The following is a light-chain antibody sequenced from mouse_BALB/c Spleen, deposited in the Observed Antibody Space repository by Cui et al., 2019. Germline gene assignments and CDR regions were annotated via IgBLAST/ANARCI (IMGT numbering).Light chain of an antibody. CDR3: LQYASSPYT. V-gene: IGKV9-120*02. CDR2: ATS. Sequence: DIQTTQSPAYLSASSGERVSLMCRGSQDIGSSLNWLQQKPDGTIKRLIYATSSLASGVPKRFSGSRSGSDYSLTISSLESEDFVDYYCLQYASSPYTFGGGTKLEIK. CDR1: QDIGSS. J-gene: IGKJ2*01.